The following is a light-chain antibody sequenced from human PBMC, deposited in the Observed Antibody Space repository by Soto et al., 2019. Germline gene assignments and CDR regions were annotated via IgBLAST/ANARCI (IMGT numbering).Light chain of an antibody. V-gene: IGLV2-14*01. CDR2: EVT. CDR3: TSYTSSSTLYV. CDR1: SSDVGGYKY. Sequence: QSALTQPASVSGSPGHSITISCTGTSSDVGGYKYVSWYQQQPGKAPKHMIYEVTNRPSGVSSRFSGCKSGNTASLTISGLQSEDEADYYCTSYTSSSTLYVFGTGTKLTVL. J-gene: IGLJ1*01.